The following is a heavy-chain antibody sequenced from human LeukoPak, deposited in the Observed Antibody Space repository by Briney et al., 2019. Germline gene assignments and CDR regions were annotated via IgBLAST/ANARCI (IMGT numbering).Heavy chain of an antibody. V-gene: IGHV4-39*07. J-gene: IGHJ4*02. CDR1: GGSISGSSYY. CDR3: ARSTGLRFVDY. Sequence: SETLSLTCTVSGGSISGSSYYWGWIRQPPGKGLEWIGSIYYSGSTYYNPSLKSRVTISVDTSKNQFSLKLSSVTAADTAVYYCARSTGLRFVDYWGQGTLVTVSS. CDR2: IYYSGST. D-gene: IGHD3-10*01.